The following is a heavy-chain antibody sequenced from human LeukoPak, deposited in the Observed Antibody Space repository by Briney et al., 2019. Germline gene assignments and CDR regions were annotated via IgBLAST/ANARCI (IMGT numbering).Heavy chain of an antibody. CDR3: VSPRGFSYGYFDY. J-gene: IGHJ4*02. CDR2: IYYSKNT. D-gene: IGHD5-18*01. CDR1: GGSISSSSAY. Sequence: SETLSLTCTVSGGSISSSSAYWVWIRQPPGKGLEGVGSIYYSKNTYYNPSLKSRVTISADTSKNQFSLTLGSVSATDTAVYYCVSPRGFSYGYFDYWGQGTLVTVSS. V-gene: IGHV4-39*01.